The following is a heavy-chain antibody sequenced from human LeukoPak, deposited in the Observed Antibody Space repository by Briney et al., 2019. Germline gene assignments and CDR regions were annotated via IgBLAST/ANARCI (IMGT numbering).Heavy chain of an antibody. V-gene: IGHV3-7*01. D-gene: IGHD2-15*01. Sequence: GGSLRLSCAASGFSFGTYWMSWVRQAPGKGLEWVANIKQDGSEKYYVDSVKGRFTISRDNAKNSLYLQMNSLRAEDTAVYYCARDVVVAATPVDYWGQGTLVSVSS. CDR2: IKQDGSEK. CDR3: ARDVVVAATPVDY. CDR1: GFSFGTYW. J-gene: IGHJ4*02.